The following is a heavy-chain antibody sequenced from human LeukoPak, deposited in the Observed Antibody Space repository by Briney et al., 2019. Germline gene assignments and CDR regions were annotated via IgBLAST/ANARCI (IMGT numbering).Heavy chain of an antibody. D-gene: IGHD1-14*01. J-gene: IGHJ5*02. V-gene: IGHV4-59*01. CDR2: IYYSGST. CDR1: GGSISSYY. Sequence: SETLSLTCTVSGGSISSYYWSWIRQPPGKGLEWLGYIYYSGSTNYNPSLKSRVTISVDTSKNQFSLKLSSVTAADTAVYYCARVPSPGGWFDPWGQGTLVTVSS. CDR3: ARVPSPGGWFDP.